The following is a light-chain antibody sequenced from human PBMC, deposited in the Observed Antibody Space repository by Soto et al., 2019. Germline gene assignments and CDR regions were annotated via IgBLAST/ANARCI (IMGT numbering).Light chain of an antibody. Sequence: QSALTQPASVSGSPGQSITISCTGTSSDVGGYNYVSWYQQHPGKAPKLMIYDVSNRPSGVSNRFSGSKSGNTASLTISGLQAEDEADYYCSSYTSSSTVVFGGCTMVTDL. J-gene: IGLJ2*01. V-gene: IGLV2-14*01. CDR2: DVS. CDR3: SSYTSSSTVV. CDR1: SSDVGGYNY.